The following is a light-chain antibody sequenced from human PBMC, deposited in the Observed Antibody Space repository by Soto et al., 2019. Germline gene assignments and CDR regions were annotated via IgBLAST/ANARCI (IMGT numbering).Light chain of an antibody. CDR3: AAWDDRLNGRV. CDR1: SSNIGSNT. J-gene: IGLJ3*02. CDR2: KSN. V-gene: IGLV1-44*01. Sequence: QSVLTQPPSASATPGQRFTISCSGSSSNIGSNTVNWYQQLPGTAPKLLIYKSNQRPSGGPDRFSGSKSGTSASLAISGLQSEDEADYYCAAWDDRLNGRVFGGGTKLTVL.